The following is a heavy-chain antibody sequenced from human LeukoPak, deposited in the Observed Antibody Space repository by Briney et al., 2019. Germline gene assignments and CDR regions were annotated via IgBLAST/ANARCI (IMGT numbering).Heavy chain of an antibody. V-gene: IGHV1-2*06. CDR3: ARGSYSYGANYYSYYYMDV. CDR2: INPNSGGT. D-gene: IGHD5-18*01. J-gene: IGHJ6*03. CDR1: GYTFTGYY. Sequence: GASVKVSCKPSGYTFTGYYMHWVRQSTGQGLEWMGRINPNSGGTNYAQKFQGRFTMTRATSISTAYMELSRLRSDDTAVYYCARGSYSYGANYYSYYYMDVWGKGTTVTVS.